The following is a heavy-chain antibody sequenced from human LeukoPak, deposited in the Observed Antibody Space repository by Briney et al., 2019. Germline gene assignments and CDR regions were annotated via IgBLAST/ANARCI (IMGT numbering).Heavy chain of an antibody. J-gene: IGHJ4*02. CDR3: AKDIGAPILAVAGVFDY. D-gene: IGHD6-19*01. Sequence: PGGSLRLSCAAPGFTFSSYAMSWVRQAPGKGLEWVSAISGSGGSTYYADSVKGRFTISRDNSKNTLYLQMNSLRAEDTAVYYCAKDIGAPILAVAGVFDYWGQGTLVTVSS. CDR1: GFTFSSYA. V-gene: IGHV3-23*01. CDR2: ISGSGGST.